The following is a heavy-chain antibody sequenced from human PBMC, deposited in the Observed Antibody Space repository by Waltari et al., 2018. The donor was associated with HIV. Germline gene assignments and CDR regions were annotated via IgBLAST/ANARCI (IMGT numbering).Heavy chain of an antibody. CDR3: ASARETMGVDFDF. CDR1: GGSFTSYT. J-gene: IGHJ4*02. V-gene: IGHV1-69*08. Sequence: QVQLVQSGAEVRTPGLSVKVSCKASGGSFTSYTIHWVRQAPGQGLEWMGRVIPMSGTAMKAQKFQARVTISADKSTTTAYMELTSLRTEDTAVYYCASARETMGVDFDFWGQGTLVTVSS. CDR2: VIPMSGTA. D-gene: IGHD3-10*01.